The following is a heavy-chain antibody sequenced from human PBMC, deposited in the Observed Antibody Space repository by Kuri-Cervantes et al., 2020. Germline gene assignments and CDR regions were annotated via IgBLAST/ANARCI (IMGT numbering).Heavy chain of an antibody. CDR2: IKQDGSEK. V-gene: IGHV3-7*03. CDR1: GFRFISYW. Sequence: GESLKISCAASGFRFISYWMTWVRQAPGKGLEWVANIKQDGSEKYYVDSVKGRFTISRDNSKNTLYLQMNSLRAEDTAVYYCAKVSYSSSWYKDAFDIWGQGTMVTVSS. D-gene: IGHD6-13*01. J-gene: IGHJ3*02. CDR3: AKVSYSSSWYKDAFDI.